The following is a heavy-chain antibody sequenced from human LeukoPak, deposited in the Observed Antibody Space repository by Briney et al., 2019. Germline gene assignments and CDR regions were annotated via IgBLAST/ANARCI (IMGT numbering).Heavy chain of an antibody. CDR2: INPSGGST. D-gene: IGHD5-18*01. Sequence: ASVTVSCKASGYTFTSYYMHWVRQAPGQGLEWMVIINPSGGSTSYAQKFQGRVTMTRATSTSTVYMELSSLRSEDTAVYYCAREHKDVDTARELGYWGQGTLVTVSS. V-gene: IGHV1-46*01. CDR1: GYTFTSYY. CDR3: AREHKDVDTARELGY. J-gene: IGHJ4*02.